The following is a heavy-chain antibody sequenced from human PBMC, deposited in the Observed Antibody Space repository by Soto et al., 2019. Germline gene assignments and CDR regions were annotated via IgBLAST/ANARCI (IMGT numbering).Heavy chain of an antibody. D-gene: IGHD3-3*01. J-gene: IGHJ5*02. Sequence: QVQLVESGGGVVQPGESLRLSCAASGFIFGSYAINWVRQVPGKGPEWVAVLSTDGSTPYYADSVRGRFTISRDNSKSTQFLQMNSLRPEDTAIYFCAKSYDLWSPYLSFGDQRDPWGQGTLVTVSS. CDR2: LSTDGSTP. CDR1: GFIFGSYA. V-gene: IGHV3-30*16. CDR3: AKSYDLWSPYLSFGDQRDP.